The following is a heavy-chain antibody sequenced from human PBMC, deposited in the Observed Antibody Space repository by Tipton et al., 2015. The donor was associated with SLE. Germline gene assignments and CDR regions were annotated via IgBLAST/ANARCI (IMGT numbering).Heavy chain of an antibody. CDR1: GYSISKDYY. CDR3: TVMYGSESYPFDH. Sequence: TLSLNCAVSGYSISKDYYWGWIRQSPGKGLEWIGIIYHSGSTYYNPSLRSRVTISVETSKNQFSLKLTSVPAADTAVYYCTVMYGSESYPFDHWGQGTLVTVSS. CDR2: IYHSGST. J-gene: IGHJ5*02. V-gene: IGHV4-38-2*01. D-gene: IGHD3-10*01.